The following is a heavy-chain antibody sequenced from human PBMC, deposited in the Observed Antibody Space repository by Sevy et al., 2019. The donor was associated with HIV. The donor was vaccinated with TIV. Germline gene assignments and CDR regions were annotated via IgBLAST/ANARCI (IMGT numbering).Heavy chain of an antibody. CDR1: GFAFSNYG. J-gene: IGHJ4*02. CDR3: TRSVTTIY. Sequence: GGSLRLSCTTSGFAFSNYGLSRVRQAPRKGLEWVGFIRNKHYNGTTEYAASVRGRFFISRDDSKSVAYLQMNNLKTADTGLYYCTRSVTTIYWGRGTRVTVSS. CDR2: IRNKHYNGTT. V-gene: IGHV3-49*04. D-gene: IGHD4-4*01.